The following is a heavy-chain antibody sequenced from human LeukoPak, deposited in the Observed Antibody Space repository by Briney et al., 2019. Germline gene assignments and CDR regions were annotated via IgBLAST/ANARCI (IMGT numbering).Heavy chain of an antibody. CDR3: AREVGHYYDSSGYSDY. V-gene: IGHV3-30*02. J-gene: IGHJ4*02. CDR2: IRYDGSNR. D-gene: IGHD3-22*01. Sequence: PGGSLRLSCAASGFTFSIYGMHWVRQAPGKGLEWETFIRYDGSNRYYADSVKGRFTISRDNAKNSLYLQMNSLRAEDTAVYYCAREVGHYYDSSGYSDYWGQGTVVTVSS. CDR1: GFTFSIYG.